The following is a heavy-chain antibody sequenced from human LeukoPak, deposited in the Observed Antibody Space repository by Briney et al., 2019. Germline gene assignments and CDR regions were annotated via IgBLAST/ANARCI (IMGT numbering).Heavy chain of an antibody. D-gene: IGHD2-2*01. CDR2: SSAYNGNT. J-gene: IGHJ3*02. CDR3: ARGRSAVPAAYDAFDI. V-gene: IGHV1-18*01. Sequence: GASVKVSCKASGYTFTSYGISWVRQAPGQGLEWMGWSSAYNGNTNYAQKLQGRVTMTTDTSTSTAYMELRSLRSDDTAVYYCARGRSAVPAAYDAFDIWGQGTMVTVSS. CDR1: GYTFTSYG.